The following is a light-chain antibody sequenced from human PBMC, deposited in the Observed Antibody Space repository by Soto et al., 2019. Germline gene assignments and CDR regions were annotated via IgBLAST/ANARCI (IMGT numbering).Light chain of an antibody. Sequence: QSVLTQPPSVSGAPGQRVTLSCTGNSSNLGAGYDVHWYQQLPGAAPKLVIFGNRNRPSGVPVRFSGSKSATSASLAISGLLSEDEADYYCAAWDDGLFVFGSGTKLTVL. V-gene: IGLV1-40*01. CDR1: SSNLGAGYD. CDR3: AAWDDGLFV. J-gene: IGLJ1*01. CDR2: GNR.